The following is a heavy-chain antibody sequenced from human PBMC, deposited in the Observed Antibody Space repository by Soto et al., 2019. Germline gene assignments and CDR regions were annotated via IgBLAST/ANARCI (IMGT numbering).Heavy chain of an antibody. CDR2: MNPNSGNT. CDR3: ASGAGYCGGDCSGY. D-gene: IGHD2-21*02. J-gene: IGHJ4*02. Sequence: ASVKVSCKASGYTFTSYDINWVRQATGQGLEWMGWMNPNSGNTGYAQKFQGRVTMTRNTSISTAYMELSSLRSEDTAVYDCASGAGYCGGDCSGYWGQGTLVTVSS. CDR1: GYTFTSYD. V-gene: IGHV1-8*01.